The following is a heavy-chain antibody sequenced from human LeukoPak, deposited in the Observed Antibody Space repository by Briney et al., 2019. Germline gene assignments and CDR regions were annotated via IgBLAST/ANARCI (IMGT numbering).Heavy chain of an antibody. D-gene: IGHD3-3*01. CDR2: IWYDGSNK. V-gene: IGHV3-33*01. CDR3: AREFYDFWSGYYGSEFDY. J-gene: IGHJ4*02. CDR1: GFTFSSYG. Sequence: PGGSLRLSCAASGFTFSSYGMHWVRQAPGKGLEWVAVIWYDGSNKYYADSVKGRFTIPRDNSKNTLYLQMNSLRAEDTAVYYCAREFYDFWSGYYGSEFDYWGQGTLVTVSS.